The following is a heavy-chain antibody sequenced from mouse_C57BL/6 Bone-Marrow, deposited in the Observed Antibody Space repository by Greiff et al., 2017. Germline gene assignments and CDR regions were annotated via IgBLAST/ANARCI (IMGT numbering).Heavy chain of an antibody. V-gene: IGHV5-9*01. CDR1: GFTFSSYT. CDR3: ASLYYYGSSYPPWFAY. CDR2: ISGGGGNT. Sequence: EVHLVESGGGLVKPGGSLKLSCAASGFTFSSYTMSWVRQTPEKRLEWVATISGGGGNTYYPDSVKGRFTISRDNAKKTLYLQMSSLRSEDTALYYCASLYYYGSSYPPWFAYWGQGTLVTVSA. D-gene: IGHD1-1*01. J-gene: IGHJ3*01.